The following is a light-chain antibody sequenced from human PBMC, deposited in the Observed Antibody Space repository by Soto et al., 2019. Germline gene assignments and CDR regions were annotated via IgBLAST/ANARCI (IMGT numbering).Light chain of an antibody. CDR1: QGIRDA. J-gene: IGKJ1*01. Sequence: DIQMTQSPSSLSASVGDRVTITCRASQGIRDALGWYQQKPGKAPKRLIYAASSLQSGVPSRFSSSGSGTEFTLTISSLQPEDFATYDCLEHNSYPTAFGQGTKVEIK. CDR2: AAS. CDR3: LEHNSYPTA. V-gene: IGKV1-17*01.